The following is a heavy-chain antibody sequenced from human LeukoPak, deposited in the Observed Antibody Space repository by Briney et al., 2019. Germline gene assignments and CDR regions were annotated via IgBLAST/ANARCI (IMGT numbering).Heavy chain of an antibody. CDR1: GFTFSSYE. V-gene: IGHV3-48*03. J-gene: IGHJ4*02. CDR2: ISSSGSTI. D-gene: IGHD3-22*01. CDR3: AKDSNYYDSSGYPDY. Sequence: PGGSLRLSCAASGFTFSSYEMNWVRQAPGKGLEWVSYISSSGSTIYYADSVKGRFTISRDNAKNSLYLQMNSLRAEDTAVYYCAKDSNYYDSSGYPDYWGQGTLVTVSS.